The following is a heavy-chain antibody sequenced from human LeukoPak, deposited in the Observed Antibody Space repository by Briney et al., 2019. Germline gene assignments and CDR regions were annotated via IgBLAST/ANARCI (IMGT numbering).Heavy chain of an antibody. CDR2: INHSGGT. V-gene: IGHV4-34*01. CDR1: GGSFSGYY. CDR3: AREGYFDWLLRTGAFDI. Sequence: SETLSLTCAVYGGSFSGYYWSWIRQPPGKGLEWIGEINHSGGTKYNPSLKSRVTISVDTSKNQFSLKLSSVTAADTAVYYCAREGYFDWLLRTGAFDIWGQGTMVTVSS. D-gene: IGHD3-9*01. J-gene: IGHJ3*02.